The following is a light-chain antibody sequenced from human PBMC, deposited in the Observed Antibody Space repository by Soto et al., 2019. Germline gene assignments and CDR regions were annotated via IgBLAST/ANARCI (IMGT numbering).Light chain of an antibody. CDR2: LEGSGTY. V-gene: IGLV4-60*03. CDR3: ETWDSRV. J-gene: IGLJ2*01. Sequence: QAVVTQSSSASASLGSSVKLTCTLNSGLSSYIIAWHQQQPGKAPRFLMKLEGSGTYSKGSGVPDRFSGSSAGADRYLTISNLQSRDEADYYCETWDSRVFGGGTKVTVL. CDR1: SGLSSYI.